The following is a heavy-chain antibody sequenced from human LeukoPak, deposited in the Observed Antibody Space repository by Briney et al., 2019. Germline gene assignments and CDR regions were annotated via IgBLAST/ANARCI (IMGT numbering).Heavy chain of an antibody. CDR3: AKVITYCSSTSCSAYYYYGMDV. J-gene: IGHJ6*02. Sequence: GGSLRLSCAASGFTFSSYGMHWVRQAPGKGLEGVAVISYDGSNKYYADSVKGRFTISRDNSKNTLYLQMNSLRAEDTAVYYCAKVITYCSSTSCSAYYYYGMDVWGQGTTVTVSS. CDR2: ISYDGSNK. CDR1: GFTFSSYG. V-gene: IGHV3-30*18. D-gene: IGHD2-2*01.